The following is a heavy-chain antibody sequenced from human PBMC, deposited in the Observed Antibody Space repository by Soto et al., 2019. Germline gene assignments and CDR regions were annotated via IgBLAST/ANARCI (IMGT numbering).Heavy chain of an antibody. J-gene: IGHJ6*02. CDR2: ISGSGGST. D-gene: IGHD3-22*01. CDR1: GFTFSSYA. Sequence: LRLSCAASGFTFSSYAMSWVRQAPGKGLEWVSAISGSGGSTYYADSVKGRFTISRDNSKNTLYLQMNSLRAEDTAVYYCAKWGDDSSGYFPYSYGMDVWGQGTTVTVSS. CDR3: AKWGDDSSGYFPYSYGMDV. V-gene: IGHV3-23*01.